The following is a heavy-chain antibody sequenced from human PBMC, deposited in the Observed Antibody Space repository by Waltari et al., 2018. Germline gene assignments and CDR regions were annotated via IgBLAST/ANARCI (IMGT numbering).Heavy chain of an antibody. CDR1: GYSISSGYY. CDR3: ARHEKPPITGTPTSWFDP. D-gene: IGHD1-20*01. CDR2: IYHSGST. V-gene: IGHV4-38-2*01. Sequence: QVQLQESGPGLVKPSETLSLTCAVSGYSISSGYYWGWIRQPPGKGLEWIGSIYHSGSTYDNPSLKSRVTISVDTSKNQFSLKLSSVTAADTAVYYCARHEKPPITGTPTSWFDPWGQGTLVTVSS. J-gene: IGHJ5*02.